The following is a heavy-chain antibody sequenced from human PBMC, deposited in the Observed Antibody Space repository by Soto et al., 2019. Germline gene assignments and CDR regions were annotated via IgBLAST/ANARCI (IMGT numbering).Heavy chain of an antibody. J-gene: IGHJ6*02. CDR2: ISGSGGST. CDR3: AKSEPPLLTVKGCMDV. Sequence: RRLSCAASGFTFSSYAMSWVRQAPGKGLEWVSAISGSGGSTYYADSVKGRFTISRDNSKNTLYLQMNSLRAEDTAVYYCAKSEPPLLTVKGCMDVWGQGTTVTVSS. D-gene: IGHD2-15*01. V-gene: IGHV3-23*01. CDR1: GFTFSSYA.